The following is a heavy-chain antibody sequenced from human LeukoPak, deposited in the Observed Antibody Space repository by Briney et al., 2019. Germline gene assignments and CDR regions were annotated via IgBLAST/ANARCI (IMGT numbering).Heavy chain of an antibody. CDR3: AKDDGDGYKYDPFDI. Sequence: AQSLRLSCALSALTSSSYGTQCVSQVPDKGLEWEAVISSDGSNEDYADPVKGRLAISRDNSKNTLYLQMNSLRAEDTAVYYCAKDDGDGYKYDPFDIWGQGTMVTVSS. CDR2: ISSDGSNE. CDR1: ALTSSSYG. V-gene: IGHV3-30*18. J-gene: IGHJ3*02. D-gene: IGHD5-24*01.